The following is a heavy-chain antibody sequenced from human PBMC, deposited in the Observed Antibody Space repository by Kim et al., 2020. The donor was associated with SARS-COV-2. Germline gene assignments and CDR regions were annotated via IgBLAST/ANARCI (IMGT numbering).Heavy chain of an antibody. J-gene: IGHJ4*02. CDR2: IWYDGSNK. Sequence: GGSLRLSCAASGFTFSSYGMHWVRQAPGKGLEWVAVIWYDGSNKYYADSVKGRFTISRDNSKNTLYLQMNSLRAEDTAVYYCARDTFYYYGSGSYSAFDYWGQGTLVTVSS. V-gene: IGHV3-33*01. CDR3: ARDTFYYYGSGSYSAFDY. CDR1: GFTFSSYG. D-gene: IGHD3-10*01.